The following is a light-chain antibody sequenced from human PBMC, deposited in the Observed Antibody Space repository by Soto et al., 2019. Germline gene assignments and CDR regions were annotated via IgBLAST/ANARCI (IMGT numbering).Light chain of an antibody. CDR1: QSVNSRH. J-gene: IGKJ1*01. CDR3: QNYDRSQT. CDR2: SAS. Sequence: EIVLTQSPGTLCLSPGERATLSCRASQSVNSRHLAWYQQKPGQAPRLLIYSASSRATGIPDRFSGSGSGTDFTLTISRLEPEDFAVYYCQNYDRSQTFGQGTKVEMK. V-gene: IGKV3-20*01.